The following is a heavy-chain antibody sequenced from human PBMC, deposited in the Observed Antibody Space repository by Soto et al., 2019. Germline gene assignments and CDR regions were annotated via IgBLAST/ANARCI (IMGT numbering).Heavy chain of an antibody. J-gene: IGHJ4*02. CDR1: GGSFSGYY. V-gene: IGHV4-34*01. D-gene: IGHD5-12*01. Sequence: QVQLQQWGAGLLKPSETLSLTCAVYGGSFSGYYWSWIRQPPGKGLEWIGEINHSGSTNYNPSLKSRVTISVDTSKNQFSLKLSSVTAADTAVYYCAKTYNGGTAVDYWGQGTLVTVSS. CDR3: AKTYNGGTAVDY. CDR2: INHSGST.